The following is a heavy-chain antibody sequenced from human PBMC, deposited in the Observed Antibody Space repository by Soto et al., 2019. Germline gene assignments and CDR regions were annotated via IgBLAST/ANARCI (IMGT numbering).Heavy chain of an antibody. J-gene: IGHJ6*02. Sequence: QVQLVQSGAEVKKPGSSVKVSCKASGGTFSSYAISWVRQAPGQGLEWMGGIIPIFGTANYAQKFQGRVTMTADESTSTAYMELSSLISEDTAVYYCARHNYYDSSGNYYGMDVWGQGTTVTVSS. CDR3: ARHNYYDSSGNYYGMDV. D-gene: IGHD3-22*01. V-gene: IGHV1-69*01. CDR2: IIPIFGTA. CDR1: GGTFSSYA.